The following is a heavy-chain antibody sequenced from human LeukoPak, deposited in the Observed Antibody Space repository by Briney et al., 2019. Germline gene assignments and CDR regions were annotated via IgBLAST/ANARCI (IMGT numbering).Heavy chain of an antibody. CDR3: AKGGPFSTSSQKYFDP. CDR2: ISGSGGEI. D-gene: IGHD6-6*01. V-gene: IGHV3-23*01. Sequence: PTGGSLRLSCAASGFTFSSYEMNWVRQAPGKGLEWVSSISGSGGEIHYADSVKGRFTISRDNSKNTVYLQMNSLRDEDTAVFYCAKGGPFSTSSQKYFDPWGQGSLVIVS. CDR1: GFTFSSYE. J-gene: IGHJ5*02.